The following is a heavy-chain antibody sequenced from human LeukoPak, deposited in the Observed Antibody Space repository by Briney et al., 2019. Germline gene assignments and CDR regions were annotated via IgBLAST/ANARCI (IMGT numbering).Heavy chain of an antibody. D-gene: IGHD5-12*01. CDR2: INSKTDGGTT. Sequence: PGGSLRLSCAASGFTFSNAWMSWVRQAPGKRLEWVGRINSKTDGGTTDYAAPVKGRFTISRDDSKNTLYLQMNSLKTEDTAVYYCTTDGYSGYAFDYWGQGTLVTVSS. CDR3: TTDGYSGYAFDY. CDR1: GFTFSNAW. J-gene: IGHJ4*02. V-gene: IGHV3-15*01.